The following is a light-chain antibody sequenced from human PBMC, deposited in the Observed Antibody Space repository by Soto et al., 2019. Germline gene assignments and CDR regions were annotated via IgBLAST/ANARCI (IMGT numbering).Light chain of an antibody. CDR2: RVS. V-gene: IGKV2-30*01. CDR3: MQGTYWPYT. CDR1: QSLVYKDGNTY. Sequence: DVVMTQSPLSLPVTLGQPASISCRSSQSLVYKDGNTYLIWFQQRPGQSPRRLLYRVSNRDSGVPDRFSGSGSGTDFTLRISWVEAEDVAVYYCMQGTYWPYTFGQGTKLEIK. J-gene: IGKJ2*01.